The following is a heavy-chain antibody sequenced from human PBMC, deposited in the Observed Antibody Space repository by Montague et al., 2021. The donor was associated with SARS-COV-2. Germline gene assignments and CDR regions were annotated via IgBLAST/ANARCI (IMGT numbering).Heavy chain of an antibody. V-gene: IGHV4-39*07. CDR3: ARDTPIAMLVVVTRYGLDF. J-gene: IGHJ6*02. CDR1: GGSISSSSYY. Sequence: SETLSLTCTVSGGSISSSSYYWGWIRQPPGKGLEWIGSIYYTGSTYYNPSLKSRVTISVDTSKNQFSLKLSSVTAADTAVYYCARDTPIAMLVVVTRYGLDFWGQGTPVTVSS. CDR2: IYYTGST. D-gene: IGHD3-22*01.